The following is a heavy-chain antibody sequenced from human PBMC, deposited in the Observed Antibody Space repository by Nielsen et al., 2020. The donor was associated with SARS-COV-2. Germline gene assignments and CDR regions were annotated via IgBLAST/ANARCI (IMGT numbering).Heavy chain of an antibody. CDR3: ARSDSSSWYGNDH. V-gene: IGHV1-46*01. Sequence: ASVKVSCKASGYTFTSYYIYWVRQAPVQGLEWMGIINPSSGSTSYAQNFQGRVTMTRDTSTSTVYMELSSLRSEDTAMYYCARSDSSSWYGNDHWGQGTLGTVSS. D-gene: IGHD6-13*01. CDR2: INPSSGST. CDR1: GYTFTSYY. J-gene: IGHJ4*02.